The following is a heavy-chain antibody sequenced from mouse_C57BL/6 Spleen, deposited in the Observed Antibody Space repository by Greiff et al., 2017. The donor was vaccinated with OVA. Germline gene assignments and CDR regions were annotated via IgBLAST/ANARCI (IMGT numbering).Heavy chain of an antibody. CDR1: GYSFTGYY. V-gene: IGHV1-42*01. J-gene: IGHJ3*01. CDR3: ARELPFAY. Sequence: EVKLMESGPELVKPGASVKISCKASGYSFTGYYMNWVKQSPEKSLEWIGEINPSTGGTTYNQKFKAKATLTVDKSSSTAYMQLKSLTSEDSAVYYCARELPFAYWGQGTLVTVSA. CDR2: INPSTGGT.